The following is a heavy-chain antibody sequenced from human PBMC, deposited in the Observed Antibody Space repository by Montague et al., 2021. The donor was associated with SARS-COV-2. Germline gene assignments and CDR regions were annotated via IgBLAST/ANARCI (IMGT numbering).Heavy chain of an antibody. V-gene: IGHV4-59*01. CDR3: AGAVVAAKTATIDS. J-gene: IGHJ4*02. Sequence: SETRSLTCSVSGGSINNYFWGWIRQSPGKGLEWVGYMHSTGSTAYNLSLKSRAIISVDTSSTQISLTLSAVCAADTARYYCAGAVVAAKTATIDSWGQGTLVTVSS. CDR2: MHSTGST. CDR1: GGSINNYF. D-gene: IGHD2-15*01.